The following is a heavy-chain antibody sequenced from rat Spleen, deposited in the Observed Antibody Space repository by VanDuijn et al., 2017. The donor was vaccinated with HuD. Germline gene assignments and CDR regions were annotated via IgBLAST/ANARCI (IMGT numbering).Heavy chain of an antibody. CDR2: ISYDGGST. D-gene: IGHD1-11*01. CDR1: GFSFSNYG. J-gene: IGHJ2*01. Sequence: EVQLVESGGGLVQPGRSMKLSCAASGFSFSNYGMAWVRQAPKQGLEWVAYISYDGGSTYYRDPVKGRFTISRDVAKSTLYLQMNNLRSEDTATYYCVRHRNYGXIPFEYWGQGVMVTVSS. CDR3: VRHRNYGXIPFEY. V-gene: IGHV5-22*01.